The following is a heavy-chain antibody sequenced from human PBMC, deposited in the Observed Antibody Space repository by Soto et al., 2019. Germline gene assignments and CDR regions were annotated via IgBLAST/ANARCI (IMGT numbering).Heavy chain of an antibody. J-gene: IGHJ3*02. CDR2: IYYSGST. CDR3: ARRYGGAFDI. D-gene: IGHD3-10*01. V-gene: IGHV4-61*08. CDR1: GGSLSSGGYP. Sequence: TSETLSLTCAVSGGSLSSGGYPVSWIRQPPGKGLEWIGYIYYSGSTNYNPSLKSRVTISVDTSKNQFSLKLSSVTAADTAVYYCARRYGGAFDIWGQGTMVTVSS.